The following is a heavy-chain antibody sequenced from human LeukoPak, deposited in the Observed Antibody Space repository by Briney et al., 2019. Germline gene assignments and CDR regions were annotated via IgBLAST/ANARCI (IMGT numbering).Heavy chain of an antibody. CDR1: GASISSSNYY. J-gene: IGHJ4*02. CDR2: IYSSGNT. Sequence: SETLSLTCAVSGASISSSNYYWGWVRQSPGKGLEWIGNIYSSGNTYYNPSLKSRVTMSVDTSKNQFSLNLNSVTAADTAVYFCARGSYSYGNAFDYWGQGTLVTVSS. D-gene: IGHD5-18*01. CDR3: ARGSYSYGNAFDY. V-gene: IGHV4-39*07.